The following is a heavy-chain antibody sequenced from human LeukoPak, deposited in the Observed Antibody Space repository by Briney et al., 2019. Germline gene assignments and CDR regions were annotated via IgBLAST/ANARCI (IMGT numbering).Heavy chain of an antibody. CDR1: GFTFDDYA. J-gene: IGHJ6*03. D-gene: IGHD3-16*01. V-gene: IGHV3-9*03. CDR2: ITWNSDYI. CDR3: AKGGGGRLIYYYYMDV. Sequence: GGSLRLSCAASGFTFDDYAMHWVRQAPGKGLEWVSGITWNSDYIEYADSVKGRFTISRDNAKNSLYLQMNSLRAEDMALYYCAKGGGGRLIYYYYMDVWGKGTTVTVSS.